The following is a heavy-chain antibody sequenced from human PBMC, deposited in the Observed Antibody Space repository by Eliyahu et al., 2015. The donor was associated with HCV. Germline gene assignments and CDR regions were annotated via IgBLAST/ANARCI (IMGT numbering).Heavy chain of an antibody. CDR1: GFTFXDXY. D-gene: IGHD2-2*01. CDR2: ISSSGSTI. Sequence: QVQLVESGGGLVKPGGSLRLSCAASGFTFXDXYMXWIXXAPGKGLGWVSYISSSGSTIYYADSVKGRFTISRDNAKNSLYLQMNSLRAEDTAVYYCARDHMSCSSTSCYGGLYYYYYYGMDVWGQGTTVTVSS. J-gene: IGHJ6*02. V-gene: IGHV3-11*01. CDR3: ARDHMSCSSTSCYGGLYYYYYYGMDV.